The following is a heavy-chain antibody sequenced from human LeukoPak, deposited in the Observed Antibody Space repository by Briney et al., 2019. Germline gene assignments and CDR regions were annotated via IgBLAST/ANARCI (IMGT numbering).Heavy chain of an antibody. Sequence: PGGSLRLSCAASGFAFSSYAMSWVRQAPGKGLEWVSAISGSGGSTYYADSVKGRFTISRDNSKNTLYLQMNSLRAEDTAVYYCAKLGSIAAAGTAIDYWGQGTLVTVSS. J-gene: IGHJ4*02. D-gene: IGHD6-13*01. CDR1: GFAFSSYA. CDR2: ISGSGGST. V-gene: IGHV3-23*01. CDR3: AKLGSIAAAGTAIDY.